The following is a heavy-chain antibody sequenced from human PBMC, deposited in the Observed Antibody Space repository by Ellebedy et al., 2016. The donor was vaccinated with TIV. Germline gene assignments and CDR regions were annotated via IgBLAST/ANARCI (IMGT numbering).Heavy chain of an antibody. D-gene: IGHD6-13*01. Sequence: PGGSLRLSCAASGFTFSNYAMHWVRQAPGKGLEWVAVISYDGSNTHYADSVKVRFTISRDNSKNTLYLQMNSLRVKDTAVYYCARDHVYGSSWYEGVYWGQGTLVTVSS. J-gene: IGHJ4*02. V-gene: IGHV3-30*04. CDR1: GFTFSNYA. CDR2: ISYDGSNT. CDR3: ARDHVYGSSWYEGVY.